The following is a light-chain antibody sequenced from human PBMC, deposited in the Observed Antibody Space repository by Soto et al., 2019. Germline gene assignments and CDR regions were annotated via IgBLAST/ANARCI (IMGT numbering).Light chain of an antibody. CDR3: QQRSNWPPIT. CDR2: DAS. J-gene: IGKJ5*01. CDR1: QSVSSY. Sequence: EIVLTQSPATLSLSTGERATLSCRASQSVSSYLAWYQQKPGQAPRLLMYDASNRATGIPARFSGSGSGTDFTLTISSLEPEDFAVYYCQQRSNWPPITFGQGTRLEI. V-gene: IGKV3-11*01.